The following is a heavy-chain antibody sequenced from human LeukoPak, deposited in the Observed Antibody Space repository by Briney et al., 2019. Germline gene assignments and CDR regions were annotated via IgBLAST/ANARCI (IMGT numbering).Heavy chain of an antibody. CDR1: GRSISSSSYY. CDR2: IYYSGSA. J-gene: IGHJ1*01. V-gene: IGHV4-39*07. CDR3: ARAKAAGLAEYFQH. D-gene: IGHD6-13*01. Sequence: PSETLSLTCTVSGRSISSSSYYWGWLRQPPGKGLEWIGSIYYSGSAYYNPSLKSRVTISVDTSKNQFSLKLSSVTAADTAVYYCARAKAAGLAEYFQHWGQGTLVTVSS.